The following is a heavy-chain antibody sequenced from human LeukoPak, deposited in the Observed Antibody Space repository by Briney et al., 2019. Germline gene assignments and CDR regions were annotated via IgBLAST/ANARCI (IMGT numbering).Heavy chain of an antibody. Sequence: SETLSLTCTVSGGSISSYYWSWIRQPPGKGLEWIGYIYYSGSTNYNPSLKSRVTISVDRSKNQFSLKLSSVTAADTAVYYCARGGSGRWPMNYWGQGTLVTVSS. D-gene: IGHD3-10*01. CDR3: ARGGSGRWPMNY. V-gene: IGHV4-59*12. CDR1: GGSISSYY. J-gene: IGHJ4*02. CDR2: IYYSGST.